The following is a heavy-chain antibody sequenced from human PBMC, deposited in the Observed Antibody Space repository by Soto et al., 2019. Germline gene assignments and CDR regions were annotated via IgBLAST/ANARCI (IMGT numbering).Heavy chain of an antibody. CDR1: GGSITSHY. CDR2: IYYSGST. J-gene: IGHJ4*02. Sequence: PSKTLSLTCTVSGGSITSHYWSWIRQPPGKGLEWIGYIYYSGSTNYNPSLKSRVTISVDTSKNQFSLKLSSVTAADTAVYYCAIGLLWFGEFQAFDDCGRGTLVTVS. V-gene: IGHV4-59*11. D-gene: IGHD3-10*01. CDR3: AIGLLWFGEFQAFDD.